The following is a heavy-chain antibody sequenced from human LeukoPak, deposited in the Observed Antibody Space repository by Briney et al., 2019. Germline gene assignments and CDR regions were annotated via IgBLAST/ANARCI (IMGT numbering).Heavy chain of an antibody. CDR2: IIPIFGTA. V-gene: IGHV1-69*01. Sequence: GASVKVSCKASGGTFSSYAISWVRQAPGQGLEWMGGIIPIFGTANYAQKFQGRVTITADESTSTAYTELSSLRSEDTAVYYCARERITIFGVVPPYYYYGMDVWGQGTTVTVSS. J-gene: IGHJ6*02. CDR3: ARERITIFGVVPPYYYYGMDV. CDR1: GGTFSSYA. D-gene: IGHD3-3*01.